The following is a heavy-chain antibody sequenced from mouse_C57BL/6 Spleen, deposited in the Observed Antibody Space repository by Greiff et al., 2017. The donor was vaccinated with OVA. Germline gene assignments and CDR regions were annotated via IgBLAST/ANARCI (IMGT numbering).Heavy chain of an antibody. Sequence: QVQLQQSGPELVKPGASVKISCKASGYSFTSYYIHWVKQRPGQGLEWIGWIYPGSGNTKYNEKFKGKATLTADTSSSTAYMQLSSLTSEDSAVYYCARYYYYGSSRAMDYWGQGTSVTVSS. D-gene: IGHD1-1*01. CDR1: GYSFTSYY. J-gene: IGHJ4*01. V-gene: IGHV1-66*01. CDR2: IYPGSGNT. CDR3: ARYYYYGSSRAMDY.